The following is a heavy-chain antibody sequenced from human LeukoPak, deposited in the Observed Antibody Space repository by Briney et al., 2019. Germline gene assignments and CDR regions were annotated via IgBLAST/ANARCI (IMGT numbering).Heavy chain of an antibody. CDR2: ISYDGSTK. CDR1: GFTFSSYG. Sequence: PGGSLRLSCAASGFTFSSYGMHWVRQAPGKGLEWVAVISYDGSTKYYADSVKGRFTISRDNSKNTLYLQMNSLRAEDTAVYYCAKALGGHALDYWGQGTLVTVSS. J-gene: IGHJ4*02. V-gene: IGHV3-30*18. CDR3: AKALGGHALDY. D-gene: IGHD3-16*01.